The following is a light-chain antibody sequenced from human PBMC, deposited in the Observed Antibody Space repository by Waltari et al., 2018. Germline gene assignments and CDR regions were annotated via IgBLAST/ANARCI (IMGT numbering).Light chain of an antibody. CDR1: QNVGSY. V-gene: IGKV3-11*01. Sequence: EIVLTQSPATLSLSPGDTATLSCRASQNVGSYLAWYQQKPGQPPRLPISDASNRATGVPARFRGSGSGTDFTLTISSLEAEDFAVYYCQQRINWTPHTFGQGARLEIK. CDR2: DAS. J-gene: IGKJ2*01. CDR3: QQRINWTPHT.